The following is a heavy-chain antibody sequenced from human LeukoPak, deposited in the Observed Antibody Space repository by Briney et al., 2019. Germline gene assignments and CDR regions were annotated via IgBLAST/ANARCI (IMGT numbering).Heavy chain of an antibody. J-gene: IGHJ4*02. CDR2: INPNSGGT. CDR1: GYTFTGYY. CDR3: ARSSSLRGSGQPLLY. D-gene: IGHD3-3*01. V-gene: IGHV1-2*02. Sequence: ASVKVSCKASGYTFTGYYMHWVRQAPGQGLEWMGWINPNSGGTNYAQKFQGRVTMTRDTSISTAYMELSRLRSDDTAVYYCARSSSLRGSGQPLLYWGQGTLVTVSS.